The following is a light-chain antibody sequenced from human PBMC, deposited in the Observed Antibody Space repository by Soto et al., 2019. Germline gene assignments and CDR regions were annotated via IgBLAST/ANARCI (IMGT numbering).Light chain of an antibody. CDR2: GAS. V-gene: IGKV3-20*01. Sequence: TQSHSTLPASEVERVTITCRASQSVNLNLAWYQQKPGQAPRLLIYGASNRATGIPDRFSGSGSGTDFTLTISRLEPEDFAVYYCQQYGSSGTFGQGTKVDI. CDR3: QQYGSSGT. J-gene: IGKJ1*01. CDR1: QSVNLN.